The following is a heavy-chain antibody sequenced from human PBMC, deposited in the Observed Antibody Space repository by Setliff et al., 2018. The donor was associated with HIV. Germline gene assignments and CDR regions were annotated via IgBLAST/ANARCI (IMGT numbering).Heavy chain of an antibody. J-gene: IGHJ4*02. Sequence: PSETLSLTCTVYGASISNSNSYWGWIRQPPGKRLEWLGSIYYGGSTSYNPSLSSRLTISVDTSKNQFSLKLYSVTAADTAVYYCARHPTVTSFQIDSWGQGTLVTVSS. V-gene: IGHV4-39*01. CDR3: ARHPTVTSFQIDS. CDR2: IYYGGST. D-gene: IGHD4-17*01. CDR1: GASISNSNSY.